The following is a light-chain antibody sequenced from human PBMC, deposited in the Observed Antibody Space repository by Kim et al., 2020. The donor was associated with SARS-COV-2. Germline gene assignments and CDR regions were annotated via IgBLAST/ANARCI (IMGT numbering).Light chain of an antibody. Sequence: LSPGERATLSCRASQTVSSDYLAWYQQKPGQAPRLLIYDASNRATGIPDSFSGSGSGTDFTLTISRLEPEDFAVYYCQQYDRSPHTFGQGTKV. V-gene: IGKV3-20*01. J-gene: IGKJ1*01. CDR3: QQYDRSPHT. CDR2: DAS. CDR1: QTVSSDY.